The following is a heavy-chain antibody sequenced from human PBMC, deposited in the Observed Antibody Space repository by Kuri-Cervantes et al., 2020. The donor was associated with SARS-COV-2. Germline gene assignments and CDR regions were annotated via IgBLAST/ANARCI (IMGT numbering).Heavy chain of an antibody. J-gene: IGHJ6*02. D-gene: IGHD3-10*01. CDR1: GFTFSSYS. V-gene: IGHV3-21*01. Sequence: GESLKISCAASGFTFSSYSMNWVRQAPGKGLEWVSSISSSSSYIYYADSVKGRFTISRDNAKNSLYLQMNSLRAEDTAVYYCTREEYGSGSYGMDVWGQGTTVTVSS. CDR3: TREEYGSGSYGMDV. CDR2: ISSSSSYI.